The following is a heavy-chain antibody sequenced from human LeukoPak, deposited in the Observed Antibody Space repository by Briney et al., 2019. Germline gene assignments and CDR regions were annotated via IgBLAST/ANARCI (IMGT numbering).Heavy chain of an antibody. CDR3: ARTTEDCSSTSCYPYWFDP. Sequence: PSETLSLTCTVSRGSISSYYWSWIRQPPGKGLEWIGYIYYSGSTNYNPSLKSRVTISVDTSKNQFPLKLNSVTAADTAVYYCARTTEDCSSTSCYPYWFDPWGQGTLVTVSS. CDR1: RGSISSYY. V-gene: IGHV4-59*01. CDR2: IYYSGST. J-gene: IGHJ5*02. D-gene: IGHD2-2*01.